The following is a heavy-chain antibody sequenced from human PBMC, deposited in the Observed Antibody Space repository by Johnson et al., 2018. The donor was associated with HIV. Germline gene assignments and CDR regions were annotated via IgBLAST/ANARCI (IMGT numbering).Heavy chain of an antibody. CDR2: ISWNSGSI. Sequence: VQLVESGGGLVQPGRSLRLSCAASGFTFDDYAMHWVRQAPGKGLEWVSAISWNSGSIVYADSVKGRFTISRDNAKNSLYLQMNSLRAEDTALYYCAKDRTKDYGDYSGDAFDIWVQGTMVTVSS. J-gene: IGHJ3*02. CDR1: GFTFDDYA. D-gene: IGHD4-17*01. V-gene: IGHV3-9*01. CDR3: AKDRTKDYGDYSGDAFDI.